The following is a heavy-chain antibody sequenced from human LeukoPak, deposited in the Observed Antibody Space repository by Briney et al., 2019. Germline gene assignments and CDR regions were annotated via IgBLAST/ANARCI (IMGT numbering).Heavy chain of an antibody. CDR2: MHYSGVS. J-gene: IGHJ4*02. CDR3: ARIYCSSTSCYSRD. V-gene: IGHV4-59*08. Sequence: PSETLSLTCTVSGDSISSYYWSWIRQPPGKGLEYIAYMHYSGVSNYNPSLKSRATISVDTSKNQFSLKLSSVTAADTAVYYCARIYCSSTSCYSRDWGQGTLVTVSS. D-gene: IGHD2-2*02. CDR1: GDSISSYY.